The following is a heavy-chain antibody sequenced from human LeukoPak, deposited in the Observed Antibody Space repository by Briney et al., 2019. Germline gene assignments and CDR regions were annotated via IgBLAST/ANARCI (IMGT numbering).Heavy chain of an antibody. D-gene: IGHD3-22*01. CDR1: GYTFTGYY. CDR3: ARETLKGYYDSSGYYPRVVTWFDP. Sequence: ASVKVSCKASGYTFTGYYMHWVRQAPGQGLEWMGIINPSGGSTSYAQKFQGRVTMTRDTSTSTVYMEPSSLRSEDTAVYYCARETLKGYYDSSGYYPRVVTWFDPWGQGTLVTVSS. CDR2: INPSGGST. J-gene: IGHJ5*02. V-gene: IGHV1-46*01.